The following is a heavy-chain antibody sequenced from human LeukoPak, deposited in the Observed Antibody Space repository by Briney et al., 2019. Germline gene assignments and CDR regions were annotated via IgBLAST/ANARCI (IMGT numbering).Heavy chain of an antibody. CDR3: ARDLSPVVRASPMGY. Sequence: GGSLRLSCAASGFTFSSYSMNWVRQAQGKGLEWVALITYDGYYKYYSDSVKGRFTISSDTSKNTLSLQMNSLRAEDTAVYYCARDLSPVVRASPMGYWGQGTLVTVSS. D-gene: IGHD3-10*01. V-gene: IGHV3-30*03. CDR2: ITYDGYYK. J-gene: IGHJ4*02. CDR1: GFTFSSYS.